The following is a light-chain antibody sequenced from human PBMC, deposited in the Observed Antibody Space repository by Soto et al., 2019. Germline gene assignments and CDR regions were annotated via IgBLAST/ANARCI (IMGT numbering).Light chain of an antibody. CDR1: GSDVGYYNY. Sequence: QSVLTQPASVSGSPGQSITISCTGTGSDVGYYNYVSWYQQHPGKAPKLMIYEVSNRPSGVSNRFSGSKSVNTASLTISGLQAEDEADYYCSSYTRSRSYVFGTGTKVTV. V-gene: IGLV2-14*01. CDR2: EVS. J-gene: IGLJ1*01. CDR3: SSYTRSRSYV.